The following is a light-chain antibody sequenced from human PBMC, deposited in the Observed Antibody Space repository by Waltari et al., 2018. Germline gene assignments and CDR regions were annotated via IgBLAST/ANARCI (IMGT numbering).Light chain of an antibody. J-gene: IGKJ4*01. Sequence: DIQMTQSPSSVSSSLGDRVTITCRARQHNSGWLAWYQQRPGEVPRLLIYHASTLQSGVPSRFSGSGSGTEFTLTVNNLQPEDIGTFYCQQTHICPHTVGGGTK. CDR2: HAS. V-gene: IGKV1-12*01. CDR3: QQTHICPHT. CDR1: QHNSGW.